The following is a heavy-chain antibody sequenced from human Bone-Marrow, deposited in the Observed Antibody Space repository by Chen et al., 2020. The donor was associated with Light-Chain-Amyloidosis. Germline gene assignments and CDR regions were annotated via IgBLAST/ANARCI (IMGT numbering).Heavy chain of an antibody. CDR3: ARPDLGIVGATMAYYYGMDV. CDR2: IIPIFGTA. Sequence: QVQLVQSGAEVKKTGSSVKVSCKASGGTFSSYAISWVRQAPGQGLEWMGGIIPIFGTANYAQKFQGRVTITADESTSTAYMELSSLRSEDTAVYYCARPDLGIVGATMAYYYGMDVWGQGTTVTVSS. J-gene: IGHJ6*02. V-gene: IGHV1-69*01. CDR1: GGTFSSYA. D-gene: IGHD1-26*01.